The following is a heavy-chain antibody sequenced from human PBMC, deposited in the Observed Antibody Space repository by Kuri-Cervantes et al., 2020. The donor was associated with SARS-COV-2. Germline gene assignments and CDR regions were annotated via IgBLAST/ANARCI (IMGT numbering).Heavy chain of an antibody. CDR3: AKACYYDSSGLGWFDP. CDR1: GFTFSSYA. D-gene: IGHD3-22*01. Sequence: GGSLRLSCAASGFTFSSYAMSWVRQAPGKGLEGASGISGSGGYTYYADSVKGRFTISRDNSKNTLYLHMNSLRAEDTAVYYCAKACYYDSSGLGWFDPWGQGTLVTVSS. V-gene: IGHV3-23*01. J-gene: IGHJ5*02. CDR2: ISGSGGYT.